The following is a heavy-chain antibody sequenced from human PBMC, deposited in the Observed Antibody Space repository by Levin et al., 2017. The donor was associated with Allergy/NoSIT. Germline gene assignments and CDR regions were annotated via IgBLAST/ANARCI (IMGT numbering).Heavy chain of an antibody. J-gene: IGHJ4*02. D-gene: IGHD2-15*01. CDR1: GFTFSSYA. CDR2: ISGSGGST. CDR3: ASSYCSGGSCPPFDY. Sequence: GGSLRLSCAASGFTFSSYAMSWVRQAPGKGLEWVSAISGSGGSTYYADSVKGRFTISRDNSKNTLYLQMNSLRAEDTAVYYCASSYCSGGSCPPFDYWGQGTLVTVSS. V-gene: IGHV3-23*01.